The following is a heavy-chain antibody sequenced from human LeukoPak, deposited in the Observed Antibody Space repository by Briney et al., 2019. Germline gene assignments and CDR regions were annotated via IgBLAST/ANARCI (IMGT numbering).Heavy chain of an antibody. D-gene: IGHD3-16*01. V-gene: IGHV4-34*01. CDR2: INHSGST. J-gene: IGHJ3*02. CDR1: GGSFSGYY. Sequence: SETLSLTCAVYGGSFSGYYWSWIRQPPGKGLEWIGEINHSGSTNYNPSLKSRVTISVDTSKNQFSLKLSSVTAADTAVYYCARRVMITFGGAPLGAFDIWGQGTMVTVSS. CDR3: ARRVMITFGGAPLGAFDI.